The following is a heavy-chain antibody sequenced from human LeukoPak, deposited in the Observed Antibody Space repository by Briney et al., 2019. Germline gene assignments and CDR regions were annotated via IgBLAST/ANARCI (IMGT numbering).Heavy chain of an antibody. CDR1: GGSVISYY. CDR3: VRDCTGGSCYPPPDGFDI. CDR2: VYYGGTT. J-gene: IGHJ3*02. Sequence: SETLSLTCTVSGGSVISYYWSWVRQSPGQGLEWIGYVYYGGTTSYSPSLKSRVSISIDRSKNQFSLTLFSVTPADTAIYYCVRDCTGGSCYPPPDGFDIWGQGTKVTVSS. V-gene: IGHV4-59*02. D-gene: IGHD2-15*01.